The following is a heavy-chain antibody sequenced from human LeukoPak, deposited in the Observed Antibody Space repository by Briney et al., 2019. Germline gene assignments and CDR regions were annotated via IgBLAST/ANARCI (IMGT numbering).Heavy chain of an antibody. CDR1: GFTFINYW. Sequence: GGSLRLSCAASGFTFINYWMSWVRQAPGKGLEWVGFIRSKAYGGTTEYAASVKGRFTISRDDSKSIAYLQMNSLKTEDTAVYYCTREIVAGSAWGQGTLVTVSS. CDR3: TREIVAGSA. D-gene: IGHD6-19*01. J-gene: IGHJ5*02. CDR2: IRSKAYGGTT. V-gene: IGHV3-49*04.